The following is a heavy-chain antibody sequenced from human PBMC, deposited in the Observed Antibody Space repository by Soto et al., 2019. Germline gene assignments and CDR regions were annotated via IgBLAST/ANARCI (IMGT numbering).Heavy chain of an antibody. D-gene: IGHD1-26*01. Sequence: PGGSLRLSCAASGFTFSSYAMHWVRQAPGKGLEWVAVISYDGSNKYYADSVKGRFTISRGNSKNTLYLQMNSLRAEDTAVYYCARQGVGATTGYFDYWGQGTLVTVSS. CDR3: ARQGVGATTGYFDY. CDR2: ISYDGSNK. J-gene: IGHJ4*02. CDR1: GFTFSSYA. V-gene: IGHV3-30-3*01.